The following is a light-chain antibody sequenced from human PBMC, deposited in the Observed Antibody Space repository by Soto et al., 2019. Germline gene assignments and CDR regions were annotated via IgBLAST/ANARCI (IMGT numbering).Light chain of an antibody. CDR1: QSVSSN. CDR2: GAS. V-gene: IGKV3-15*01. Sequence: EIVMTQSPATLSVSPGERATLSCRASQSVSSNLAWYQQKPGQAPRLLIYGASTRATGIPARFSGSGSGTEFTLTISSLQSEDFAVYSCKQYNNWPRTFGQGTKVEIK. CDR3: KQYNNWPRT. J-gene: IGKJ1*01.